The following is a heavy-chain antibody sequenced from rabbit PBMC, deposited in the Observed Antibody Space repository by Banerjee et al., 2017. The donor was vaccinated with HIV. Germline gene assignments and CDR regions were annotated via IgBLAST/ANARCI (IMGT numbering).Heavy chain of an antibody. CDR1: GFDFSNYG. CDR3: PTKEAARLNP. Sequence: QGQLVESGGGLVQPGGSLKVSCKASGFDFSNYGVTWVRQAPGKGLEWIGYIDPVFGITYYASWVNGRFTISIIIPQTPRSLHLPSPTPAQSATNLSPTKEAARLNPRGPGTLVTVS. J-gene: IGHJ2*01. D-gene: IGHD4-1*01. V-gene: IGHV1S47*01. CDR2: IDPVFGIT.